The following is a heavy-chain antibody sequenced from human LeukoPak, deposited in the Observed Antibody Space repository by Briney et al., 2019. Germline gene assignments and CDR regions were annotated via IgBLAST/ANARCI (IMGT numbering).Heavy chain of an antibody. CDR1: GGSISSYY. CDR2: IYYSGST. V-gene: IGHV4-59*01. D-gene: IGHD3-10*01. J-gene: IGHJ4*02. Sequence: SETLCLTCTVSGGSISSYYWSWIRQPPGKGQEWIGYIYYSGSTNYNPSLKSRVTISVDTSKNQFSLKLSSVTAADTAVYYCARWDSYGSGSFFDYWGQGTLVTVSS. CDR3: ARWDSYGSGSFFDY.